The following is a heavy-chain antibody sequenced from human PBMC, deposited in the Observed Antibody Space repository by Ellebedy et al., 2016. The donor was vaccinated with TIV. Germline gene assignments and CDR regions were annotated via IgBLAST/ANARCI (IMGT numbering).Heavy chain of an antibody. CDR2: INPKSGGT. V-gene: IGHV1-2*02. J-gene: IGHJ3*02. D-gene: IGHD2-21*01. CDR3: ARGFVWFSYAFDI. Sequence: ASVKVSRXASGYTFTGTDYYMHWVRQAPGQGLEWMGWINPKSGGTNYARKFQGRVTMTRDTSISTAYMELSRLRSDDTAVFYCARGFVWFSYAFDIWGQGTMVTVSP. CDR1: GYTFTGTDYY.